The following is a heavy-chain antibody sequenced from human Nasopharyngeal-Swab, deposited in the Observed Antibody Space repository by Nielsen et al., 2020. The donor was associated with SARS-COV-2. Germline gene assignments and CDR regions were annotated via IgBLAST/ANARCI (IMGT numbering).Heavy chain of an antibody. CDR2: VNTNTGNP. V-gene: IGHV7-4-1*02. CDR3: ARAGSSLTGRWFDP. CDR1: GYTFTSYA. Sequence: ASVKVSCKASGYTFTSYAINWVRQAPGQGLEWMGWVNTNTGNPTYAQGFTGRFVFSLDTSVSTAYLQISSLKAEDTAVHYCARAGSSLTGRWFDPWGQGTLVTVSS. D-gene: IGHD6-13*01. J-gene: IGHJ5*02.